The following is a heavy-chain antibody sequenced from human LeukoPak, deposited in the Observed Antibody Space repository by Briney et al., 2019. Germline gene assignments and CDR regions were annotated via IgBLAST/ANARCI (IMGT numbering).Heavy chain of an antibody. CDR1: GFTFSSYA. D-gene: IGHD6-13*01. V-gene: IGHV3-23*01. J-gene: IGHJ4*02. CDR3: AKVTGNFVVAAAGSDY. Sequence: GGSLRLSCAASGFTFSSYAMSWVRQAPGKGLEWVSAISGSGGSTYYADPVKGRFTISRDNSKNTLYLQMNSLRAEDTAVYYCAKVTGNFVVAAAGSDYWGQGTLVTVSS. CDR2: ISGSGGST.